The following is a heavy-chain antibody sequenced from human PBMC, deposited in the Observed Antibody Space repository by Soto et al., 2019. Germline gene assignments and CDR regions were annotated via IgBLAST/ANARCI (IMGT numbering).Heavy chain of an antibody. V-gene: IGHV3-23*01. CDR1: GFTFSSYA. Sequence: GSLRLSCAASGFTFSSYAMSWVRQAPGKGLEWVSAISGSGGSTYYADSVKGRFTISRDNSKNTLYLQMNSLRAEDTAVYYCAKDSPERYSGSYSNVYYYYYGMDVWGQGTTVTVSS. J-gene: IGHJ6*02. D-gene: IGHD1-26*01. CDR2: ISGSGGST. CDR3: AKDSPERYSGSYSNVYYYYYGMDV.